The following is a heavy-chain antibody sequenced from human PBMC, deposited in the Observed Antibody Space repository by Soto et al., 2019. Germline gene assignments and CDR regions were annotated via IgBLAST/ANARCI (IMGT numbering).Heavy chain of an antibody. D-gene: IGHD6-13*01. CDR3: ARDSVAAADYCADV. V-gene: IGHV3-21*01. J-gene: IGHJ6*02. Sequence: PGGSLRLSCAASGFTFSTYNMNWVRRAPVKGLEWVSYISSGSSYMYYAHSVKGRFTISRDNAKNSLYLQMNSLRAEDTAVYYCARDSVAAADYCADVWGQGTTVTVSS. CDR1: GFTFSTYN. CDR2: ISSGSSYM.